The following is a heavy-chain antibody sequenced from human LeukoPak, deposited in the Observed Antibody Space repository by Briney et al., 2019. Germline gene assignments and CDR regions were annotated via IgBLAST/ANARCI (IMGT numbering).Heavy chain of an antibody. CDR3: AISTYYYDSSGYPFDY. V-gene: IGHV3-66*01. CDR2: IYSGGST. Sequence: GGSLRLSCAAPGFTLSSNYMSWVRQAPGKGLEWVSVIYSGGSTYYAVSVKGRFTISRDNSKNTLYLQMNSLRAEDTAVYYCAISTYYYDSSGYPFDYWGQGTLVTVSS. CDR1: GFTLSSNY. J-gene: IGHJ4*02. D-gene: IGHD3-22*01.